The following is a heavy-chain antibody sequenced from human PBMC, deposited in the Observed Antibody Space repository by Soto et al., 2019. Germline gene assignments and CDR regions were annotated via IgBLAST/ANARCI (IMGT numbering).Heavy chain of an antibody. CDR3: ARDLGIAAAGTWFDP. V-gene: IGHV1-69*01. Sequence: QVQLVQSGAEVKKPGSSVKVSCKASGGTFSSYAISWVRQAPGQGLEWMGGIIPIFGTANYAQKFQGRVTITADESSSIAYMELGSLRSEDTAVYYCARDLGIAAAGTWFDPWGQGTLVTVSS. D-gene: IGHD6-13*01. CDR2: IIPIFGTA. CDR1: GGTFSSYA. J-gene: IGHJ5*02.